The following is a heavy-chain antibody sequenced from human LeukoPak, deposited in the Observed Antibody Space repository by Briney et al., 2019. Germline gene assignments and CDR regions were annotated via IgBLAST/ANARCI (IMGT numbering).Heavy chain of an antibody. D-gene: IGHD6-19*01. V-gene: IGHV1-2*02. CDR3: AKWRGYASDWSGPFDD. CDR1: GYTFTGHY. Sequence: ASVKVSCKASGYTFTGHYIHWVRQAPGQGLEWMGWINPNSGATKYEQKFQGRVTMTRDTSISTAYMELSRLISEDTAVYYCAKWRGYASDWSGPFDDWSQGTLVTVSS. CDR2: INPNSGAT. J-gene: IGHJ4*02.